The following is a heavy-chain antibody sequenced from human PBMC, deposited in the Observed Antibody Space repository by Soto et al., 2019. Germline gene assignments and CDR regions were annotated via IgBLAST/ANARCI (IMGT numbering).Heavy chain of an antibody. CDR3: GPGGDWNYVFDF. V-gene: IGHV3-74*03. CDR1: GFTFTHYR. J-gene: IGHJ4*02. Sequence: GGSLRLSCAASGFTFTHYRIHWVRQPPGKGLEWVGRINSDGARIEYGDSVKGRFTISRDNAHKMVFLQMNSLTDEDSGVYYCGPGGDWNYVFDFWGQGTLVTVSS. CDR2: INSDGARI. D-gene: IGHD1-7*01.